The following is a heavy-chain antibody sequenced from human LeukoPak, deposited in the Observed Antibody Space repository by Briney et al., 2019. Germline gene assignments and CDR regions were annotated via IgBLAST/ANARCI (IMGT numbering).Heavy chain of an antibody. D-gene: IGHD4-17*01. V-gene: IGHV3-74*01. CDR3: ARDTGWYFDL. Sequence: GGSLRLSCAAPGFTFSGYWMHWVRQVPGKGLVWVSRITGEGSSTTYADSVKGRVTISRDNAKNTVFLQMISLRAEDTAVYYCARDTGWYFDLWGRGTLVTVSS. CDR1: GFTFSGYW. J-gene: IGHJ2*01. CDR2: ITGEGSST.